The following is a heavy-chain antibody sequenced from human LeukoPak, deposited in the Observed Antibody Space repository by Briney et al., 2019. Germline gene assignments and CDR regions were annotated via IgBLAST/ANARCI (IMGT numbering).Heavy chain of an antibody. CDR1: GFTFSSYG. Sequence: GRSLRLSCAASGFTFSSYGMHWVRQAPGKGLEWVAVIWYDGSNKYYADSVKGRFTISRDNSKNTLYLQMNSLRAEDTAVYYCAKGTNFVVPLAYFDYWGQGTLVTVSS. CDR3: AKGTNFVVPLAYFDY. V-gene: IGHV3-33*06. CDR2: IWYDGSNK. J-gene: IGHJ4*02. D-gene: IGHD2-21*01.